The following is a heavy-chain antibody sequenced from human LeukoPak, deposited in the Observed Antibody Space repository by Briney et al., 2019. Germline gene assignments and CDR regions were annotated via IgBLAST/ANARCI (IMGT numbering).Heavy chain of an antibody. D-gene: IGHD3-10*01. CDR3: ARTYYYGSGNAFDM. V-gene: IGHV3-21*01. J-gene: IGHJ3*02. CDR1: GFTFSGYS. Sequence: GGSLRLSCAASGFTFSGYSMNWVRQAPGKGLEWVSSISSTSAYIYYADSMKGRFTISRDNAKNSLYLQMNSLRAEDTAVYYCARTYYYGSGNAFDMGGKGTMVTVSS. CDR2: ISSTSAYI.